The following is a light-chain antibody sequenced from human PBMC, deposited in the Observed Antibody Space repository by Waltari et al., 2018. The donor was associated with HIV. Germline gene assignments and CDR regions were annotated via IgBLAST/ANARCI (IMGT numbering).Light chain of an antibody. CDR2: AAS. J-gene: IGKJ3*01. Sequence: DIHLTQSSSFLTASVGDRLPFTCRASQGISSNLAWYQQKPRQAPTVLIYAASSLPTGVPSRFSGRGSGTEFTLTVRRLQPEDFATYFCQHLTSFPPFTFGPGTTVDVK. CDR3: QHLTSFPPFT. V-gene: IGKV1-9*01. CDR1: QGISSN.